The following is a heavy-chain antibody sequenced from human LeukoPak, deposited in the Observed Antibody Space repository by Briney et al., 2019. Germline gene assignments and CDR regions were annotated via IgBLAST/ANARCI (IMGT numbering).Heavy chain of an antibody. J-gene: IGHJ4*02. D-gene: IGHD4-17*01. V-gene: IGHV3-74*01. Sequence: GGSLRLSCAASGFTFSSYWMHWVRQAPGKGLVWVSRINSDGSSTSYADSVKGRFTISRDSAKNTLYLQMNSLRAEDTAVYYCARVGDYYGDYVRFDYWGQGTLVTVSS. CDR1: GFTFSSYW. CDR3: ARVGDYYGDYVRFDY. CDR2: INSDGSST.